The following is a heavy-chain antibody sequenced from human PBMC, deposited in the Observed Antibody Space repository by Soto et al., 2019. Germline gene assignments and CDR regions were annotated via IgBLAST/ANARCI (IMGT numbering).Heavy chain of an antibody. Sequence: QVQLVQSGAEVKKPGSSVKVSCKASGGTFSSYTISWVRQAPGQGLEWMGRIIPILGIAKYAQKFQGRVTITADKSTSTAYMELSSMRSGDTAVYSCASLPVADVAFEIWGQGTRVTVSS. CDR1: GGTFSSYT. CDR3: ASLPVADVAFEI. D-gene: IGHD6-19*01. CDR2: IIPILGIA. V-gene: IGHV1-69*02. J-gene: IGHJ3*02.